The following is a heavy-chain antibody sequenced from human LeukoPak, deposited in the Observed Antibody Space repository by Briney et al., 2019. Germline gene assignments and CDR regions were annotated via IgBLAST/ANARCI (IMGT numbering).Heavy chain of an antibody. CDR2: IKPDGSEN. J-gene: IGHJ4*02. CDR3: ARSLVGTADLFDY. Sequence: TGGSLRLSCAASGFTFSSYWMNWVRQAPGKGLEWVANIKPDGSENYYVDSVRGRFTMSRDNTKNSLYLQMNNLRAEDTAMYYCARSLVGTADLFDYWGQGTLAAVSS. V-gene: IGHV3-7*01. D-gene: IGHD1-26*01. CDR1: GFTFSSYW.